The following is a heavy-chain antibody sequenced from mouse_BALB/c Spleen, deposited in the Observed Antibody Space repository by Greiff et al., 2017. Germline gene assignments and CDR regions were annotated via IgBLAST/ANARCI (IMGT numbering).Heavy chain of an antibody. D-gene: IGHD2-10*02. CDR1: GYSITSDYA. V-gene: IGHV3-2*02. Sequence: DVQLQESGPGLVKPSQSLSLTCTVTGYSITSDYAWNWIRQFPGNKLEWMGYISYSGSTSYNPSLKSRISITRDTSKNQFFLQLNSVTTEDTATYYCARRYGNYYWYFDVWGAGTTVTVSS. J-gene: IGHJ1*01. CDR3: ARRYGNYYWYFDV. CDR2: ISYSGST.